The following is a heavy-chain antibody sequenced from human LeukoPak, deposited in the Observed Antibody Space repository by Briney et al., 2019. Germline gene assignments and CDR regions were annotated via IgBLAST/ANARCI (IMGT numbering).Heavy chain of an antibody. CDR2: IKQDGSEK. CDR1: GFTFSSYW. Sequence: PGGSLRLSCAASGFTFSSYWMSWVRQVPGKGLEWVANIKQDGSEKYYVDSVKGRFTISRDNAKNSLYLQMNSLRAEDTAVYYCYGSGSYFYFDYWGQGTLVTVSS. J-gene: IGHJ4*02. V-gene: IGHV3-7*03. CDR3: YGSGSYFYFDY. D-gene: IGHD3-10*01.